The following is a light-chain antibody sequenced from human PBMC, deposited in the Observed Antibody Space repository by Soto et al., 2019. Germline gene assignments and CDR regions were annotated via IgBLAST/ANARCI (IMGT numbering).Light chain of an antibody. V-gene: IGKV3D-11*02. CDR2: GAS. CDR1: QSISSY. J-gene: IGKJ5*01. CDR3: QQRRSWQVT. Sequence: EIALTQSPGTLSLFSGERATLSWLASQSISSYLAWYQQKRGQAPRLLIYGASRRATDIPARFSGSGSGTNFTLTISSLEPEDFAVYYCQQRRSWQVTFGQGTRLEIK.